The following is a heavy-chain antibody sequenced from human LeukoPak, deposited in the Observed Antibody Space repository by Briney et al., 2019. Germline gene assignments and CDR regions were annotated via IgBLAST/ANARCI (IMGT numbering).Heavy chain of an antibody. CDR1: GFTYSSYA. D-gene: IGHD3-10*02. Sequence: PGRSLRLSCAASGFTYSSYAMHWVRQAPGKGLEWVANIKQDGRDLYYLDSVKGRFTISRDNTKNSLYLQMNSLRAEDTAVYYCAASTPYVNGAFDIWGQGTMVTVSS. CDR3: AASTPYVNGAFDI. J-gene: IGHJ3*02. V-gene: IGHV3-7*01. CDR2: IKQDGRDL.